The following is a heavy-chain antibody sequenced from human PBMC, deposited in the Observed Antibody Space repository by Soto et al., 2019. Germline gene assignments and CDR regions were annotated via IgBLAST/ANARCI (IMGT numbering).Heavy chain of an antibody. CDR1: GFTVSSNY. CDR2: IYSGGST. Sequence: GGSMRLSCAASGFTVSSNYMSWVRQAPGRGLEWVSVIYSGGSTYYADSVRGRFTISRDNSKNTLYLQMDSLRADDTAVYYCARVSAGALIPTFDSWGQGTLVTVSS. CDR3: ARVSAGALIPTFDS. J-gene: IGHJ4*02. V-gene: IGHV3-53*01. D-gene: IGHD3-22*01.